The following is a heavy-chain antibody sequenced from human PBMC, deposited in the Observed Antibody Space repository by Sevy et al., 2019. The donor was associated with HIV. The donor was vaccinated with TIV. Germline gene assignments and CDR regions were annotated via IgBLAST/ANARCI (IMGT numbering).Heavy chain of an antibody. D-gene: IGHD6-13*01. V-gene: IGHV1-2*06. CDR3: ARDLIAAAGTCGYYYYGMDV. CDR1: GYTFTGYY. Sequence: ASVKVSCKASGYTFTGYYMHWVRQAPGQGLEWMGRINPNSGGTNYAQKFQGRVTMTRDTSISTAYMELSRLRSDDTAVYYCARDLIAAAGTCGYYYYGMDVWGQGTTVTVSS. J-gene: IGHJ6*02. CDR2: INPNSGGT.